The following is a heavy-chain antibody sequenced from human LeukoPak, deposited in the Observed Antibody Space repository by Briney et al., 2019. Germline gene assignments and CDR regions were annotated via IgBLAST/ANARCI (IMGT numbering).Heavy chain of an antibody. Sequence: GGSLRLSCAASGFTFTKYWMTWVRQAPGKGLEWVGNIKQDGSGKNYMDSVKGRFTISRDNTKNSVYLQMSSLRAEDTAVYYCAREVWGPEYWGQGTLVTVSS. CDR3: AREVWGPEY. CDR1: GFTFTKYW. V-gene: IGHV3-7*01. D-gene: IGHD1-14*01. J-gene: IGHJ4*02. CDR2: IKQDGSGK.